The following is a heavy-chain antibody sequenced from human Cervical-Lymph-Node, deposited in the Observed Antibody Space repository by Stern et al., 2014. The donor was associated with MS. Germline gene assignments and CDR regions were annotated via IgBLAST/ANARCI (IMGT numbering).Heavy chain of an antibody. V-gene: IGHV1-69*01. Sequence: VQLVESGAEVKKPGSSVKVSCKASGGTFSSYAINWVRQAPGQGLEWMGGIIPLFGTANYAQKFQGRVTITADESTSTAYMELNSLRSEDTAVYYCARGSTVVTDYFDYWGQGTLVTVSS. D-gene: IGHD4-23*01. CDR3: ARGSTVVTDYFDY. J-gene: IGHJ4*02. CDR1: GGTFSSYA. CDR2: IIPLFGTA.